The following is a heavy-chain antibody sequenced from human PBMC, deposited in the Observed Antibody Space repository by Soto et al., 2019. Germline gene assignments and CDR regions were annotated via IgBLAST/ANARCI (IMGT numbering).Heavy chain of an antibody. CDR1: GFTFGTYA. J-gene: IGHJ6*02. CDR3: AKLDFWNSYYGLDV. V-gene: IGHV3-23*01. CDR2: ISGSDGTT. Sequence: VGSLRLSCAASGFTFGTYAMSWVCQAPGKGLEWVSSISGSDGTTYYADSVKGRFSISRDKSKNTLYLQMNSLRAEDTAIYYCAKLDFWNSYYGLDVWGQGTTVTVSS. D-gene: IGHD3-3*01.